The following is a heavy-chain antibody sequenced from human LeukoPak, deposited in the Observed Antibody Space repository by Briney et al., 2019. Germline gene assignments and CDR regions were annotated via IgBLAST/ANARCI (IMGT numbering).Heavy chain of an antibody. V-gene: IGHV3-23*01. CDR2: ISGRGGST. Sequence: GGSLRLSCAASGFTFSSYAVSWVRQALGVGLEWVSTISGRGGSTFYADSVKGRFTISRDNSKNTLYLQMNSLRADDTAVYYCAKGYYDILTDYFHNWFNPWGQGTLVIVSS. CDR3: AKGYYDILTDYFHNWFNP. CDR1: GFTFSSYA. J-gene: IGHJ5*02. D-gene: IGHD3-9*01.